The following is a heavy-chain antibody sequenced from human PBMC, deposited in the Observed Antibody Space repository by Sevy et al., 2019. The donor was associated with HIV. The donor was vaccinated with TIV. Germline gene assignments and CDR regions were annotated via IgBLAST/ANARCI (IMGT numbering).Heavy chain of an antibody. Sequence: GESLKISCKGSGYSFTSYWIGWVRQMPGKGLEWMGIIYPGDSDTRYSPPFQGQVTISADKSISTAYLQWSSLKASDTAMYYCARRSSSKGNWFDPWGQGTLVTVSS. V-gene: IGHV5-51*01. J-gene: IGHJ5*02. CDR2: IYPGDSDT. D-gene: IGHD4-4*01. CDR3: ARRSSSKGNWFDP. CDR1: GYSFTSYW.